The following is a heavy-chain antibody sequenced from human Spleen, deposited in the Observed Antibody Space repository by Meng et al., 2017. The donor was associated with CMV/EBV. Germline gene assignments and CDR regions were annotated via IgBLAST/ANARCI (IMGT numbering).Heavy chain of an antibody. CDR2: IYSCGST. Sequence: GESLKISCAASEFTVSSNYMNWVRQAPGKGLEWVSIIYSCGSTYYTDSVKGRFTISRDNSKNTLYLQMNSLRAEDTAVYYCARGLGGTQGIAAAGYWGQGTLVTVSS. CDR1: EFTVSSNY. D-gene: IGHD6-13*01. J-gene: IGHJ4*02. V-gene: IGHV3-53*05. CDR3: ARGLGGTQGIAAAGY.